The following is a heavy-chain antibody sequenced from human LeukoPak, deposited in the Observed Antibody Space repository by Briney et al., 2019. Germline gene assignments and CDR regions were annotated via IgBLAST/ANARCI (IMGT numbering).Heavy chain of an antibody. CDR1: GFTFSSYG. Sequence: GGSLRLSCAASGFTFSSYGMHWVRQAPGKGLEWVAVISYDGSNKYYADSVKGRSTISRDNSKNTLYLQMNSLRAEDTAVYYCARGGDIVVVPAAIRSSGWFDPWGQGTLVTVSS. D-gene: IGHD2-2*02. J-gene: IGHJ5*02. CDR3: ARGGDIVVVPAAIRSSGWFDP. CDR2: ISYDGSNK. V-gene: IGHV3-30*03.